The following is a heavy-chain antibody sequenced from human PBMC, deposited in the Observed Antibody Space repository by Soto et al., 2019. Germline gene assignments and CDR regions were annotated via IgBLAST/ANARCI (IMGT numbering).Heavy chain of an antibody. CDR1: GFTFSSYA. Sequence: GGSLRLSCAASGFTFSSYAMSWVRQAPGKGLEWVSAISGSGGSTYYADSVKGRFNISRDNSNDTLYLQMNILRAEDTAVYFCSKGSSGWYRYYYDYMDVWGKGTMVTVSS. D-gene: IGHD6-19*01. V-gene: IGHV3-23*01. CDR3: SKGSSGWYRYYYDYMDV. CDR2: ISGSGGST. J-gene: IGHJ6*03.